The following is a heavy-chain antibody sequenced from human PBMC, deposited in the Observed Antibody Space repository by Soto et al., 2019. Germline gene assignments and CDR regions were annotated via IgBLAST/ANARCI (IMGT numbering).Heavy chain of an antibody. CDR2: INPMGGST. CDR3: ARDLAAGDL. J-gene: IGHJ5*02. D-gene: IGHD6-13*01. CDR1: GYTFINYY. Sequence: QEQLVQSGAEVKEPGASVKVSCKASGYTFINYYIHWVRQAPGQGLEWMAIINPMGGSTNYAQEFQGRVSLTSDTSTSTVYMELSSLRFEATALFYCARDLAAGDLWGQGTLVTVSS. V-gene: IGHV1-46*01.